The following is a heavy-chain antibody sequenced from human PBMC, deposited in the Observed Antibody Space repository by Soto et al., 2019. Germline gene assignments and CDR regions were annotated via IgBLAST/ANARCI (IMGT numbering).Heavy chain of an antibody. V-gene: IGHV1-69*13. CDR2: IIPIFGTA. CDR1: GGTFSSYA. J-gene: IGHJ5*02. D-gene: IGHD6-19*01. CDR3: AREIAVAGNWFDP. Sequence: SVKVSCKASGGTFSSYAISWVRQAPGQGLEWMGGIIPIFGTANYAQKFQGRVTITADESTSTAYMELSSLRSEDTAVYYCAREIAVAGNWFDPWGQGTLVTVSS.